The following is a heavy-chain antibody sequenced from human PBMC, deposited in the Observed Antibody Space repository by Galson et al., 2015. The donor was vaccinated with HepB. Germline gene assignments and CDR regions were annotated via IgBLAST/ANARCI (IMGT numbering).Heavy chain of an antibody. J-gene: IGHJ5*02. Sequence: SLRLSCAASGVTFRTSWMTWVRQGPGRGLEWVANINADGSDEFYVDSVKDRFTISRDNAKNSLYLQMNSLRAEDTGVYYCATDGGWFRLDPWGQGTLVTVSS. CDR3: ATDGGWFRLDP. D-gene: IGHD2-15*01. CDR2: INADGSDE. CDR1: GVTFRTSW. V-gene: IGHV3-7*01.